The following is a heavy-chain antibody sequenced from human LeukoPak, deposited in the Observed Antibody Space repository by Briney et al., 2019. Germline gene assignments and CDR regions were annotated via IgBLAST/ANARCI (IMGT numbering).Heavy chain of an antibody. CDR1: GFTFSSYW. CDR2: IKQDGSEK. J-gene: IGHJ3*02. CDR3: ARESIAAGVNDAFDI. D-gene: IGHD6-13*01. Sequence: GGSLRLSCAASGFTFSSYWMTWVRQAPGKGLEWVANIKQDGSEKYYVDSVKGRFTTSGDNAKNSLYLQMNSLRAEDTAVYYCARESIAAGVNDAFDIWGQGTMVTVSS. V-gene: IGHV3-7*01.